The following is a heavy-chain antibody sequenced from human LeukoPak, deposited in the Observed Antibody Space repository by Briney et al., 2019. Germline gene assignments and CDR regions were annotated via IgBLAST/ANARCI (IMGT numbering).Heavy chain of an antibody. CDR3: VKLVGVGELFWGHFLEDF. CDR2: ISGSGDST. Sequence: GGSLRLSCAASGFTFSSYAMSWVRQAPGKGLVWVSAISGSGDSTYYADSVKGRFTIPRDNSKNTLYLQMNSLRAEDTAVYYCVKLVGVGELFWGHFLEDFWGQGTLVTVSS. V-gene: IGHV3-23*01. CDR1: GFTFSSYA. D-gene: IGHD3-10*01. J-gene: IGHJ4*02.